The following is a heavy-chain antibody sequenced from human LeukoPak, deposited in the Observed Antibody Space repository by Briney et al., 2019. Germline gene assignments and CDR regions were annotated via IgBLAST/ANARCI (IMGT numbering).Heavy chain of an antibody. D-gene: IGHD3-9*01. CDR2: IIPIFGTA. Sequence: ASVKVSCKASGGTFSSYAISWVRQAPGQGLEWMGGIIPIFGTANYAQKFQGRVTMTRDTSISTAYMELSRLRSDDTAVYYCARGRLEYFDWLLHNWFDPWGQGTLVTVSS. V-gene: IGHV1-69*05. J-gene: IGHJ5*02. CDR1: GGTFSSYA. CDR3: ARGRLEYFDWLLHNWFDP.